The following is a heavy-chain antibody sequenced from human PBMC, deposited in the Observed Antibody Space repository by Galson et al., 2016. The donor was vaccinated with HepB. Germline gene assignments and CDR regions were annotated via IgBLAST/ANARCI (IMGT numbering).Heavy chain of an antibody. J-gene: IGHJ1*01. CDR2: IYSAGGT. D-gene: IGHD6-19*01. CDR3: ARSSGWYGYFQH. Sequence: SLRLSCAASGFTVSSNYMSRVRQAPGKGLEWVSVIYSAGGTFYADSVKGRFSISRDNSKNTVYLQMNSLRAEDTAVYYCARSSGWYGYFQHWGQGTLVTGSS. CDR1: GFTVSSNY. V-gene: IGHV3-53*01.